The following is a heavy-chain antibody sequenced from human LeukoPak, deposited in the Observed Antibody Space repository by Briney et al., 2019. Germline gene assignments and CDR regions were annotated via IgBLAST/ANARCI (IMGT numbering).Heavy chain of an antibody. J-gene: IGHJ4*02. CDR2: IYHSGIT. CDR3: ARRDGTYFDS. D-gene: IGHD5-24*01. Sequence: PSETLSLTCAVSGFSIRGGYYWGWIRQPPGKGLEWIGTIYHSGITYYNSSLKSRVIISVDTSKNQFSLKLNSVTAADTAVYYCARRDGTYFDSWGQGTLVTVSS. CDR1: GFSIRGGYY. V-gene: IGHV4-38-2*01.